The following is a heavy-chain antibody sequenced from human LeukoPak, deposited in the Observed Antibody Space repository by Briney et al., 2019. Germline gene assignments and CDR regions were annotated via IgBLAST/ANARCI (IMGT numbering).Heavy chain of an antibody. CDR3: ARDQGYGDYGIDY. CDR1: GFTFSSYT. V-gene: IGHV3-30-3*01. J-gene: IGHJ4*02. CDR2: ISFDGSNK. D-gene: IGHD4-17*01. Sequence: GGSLRLSCAASGFTFSSYTMHWVRQAPGKGLEWVALISFDGSNKYYADSVKGRFTISRDNSKNTLFLQMNSLRAEDTAVYYCARDQGYGDYGIDYWGQGTLVTVSS.